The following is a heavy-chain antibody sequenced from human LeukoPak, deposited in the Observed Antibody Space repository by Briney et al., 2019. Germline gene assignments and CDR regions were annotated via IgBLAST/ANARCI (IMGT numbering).Heavy chain of an antibody. V-gene: IGHV3-64*04. CDR1: GFTFSLYA. CDR3: AKDVGYSHGYSFDY. D-gene: IGHD5-18*01. J-gene: IGHJ4*02. Sequence: GGSLRLSCSASGFTFSLYAMHWVRQAPGRGLEYVSAITSNGGSTYYADSVKGRFTISRDNSKNTLYLQMNSLRAEDTAVYYCAKDVGYSHGYSFDYWGQGTQVTVSS. CDR2: ITSNGGST.